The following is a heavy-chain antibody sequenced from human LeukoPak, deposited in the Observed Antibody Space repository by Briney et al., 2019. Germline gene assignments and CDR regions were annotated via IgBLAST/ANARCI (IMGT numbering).Heavy chain of an antibody. CDR1: GGTFSSYA. CDR3: ARDALRGYSYGLTIDY. V-gene: IGHV1-69*01. Sequence: SAKVSCKASGGTFSSYAISWVRQAPGQGLEWMGGIIPIFGTANYAQKFQGRVTITADESTSTAYMELSSLRSEDTAVYYCARDALRGYSYGLTIDYWGQGTLVTVSS. J-gene: IGHJ4*02. CDR2: IIPIFGTA. D-gene: IGHD5-18*01.